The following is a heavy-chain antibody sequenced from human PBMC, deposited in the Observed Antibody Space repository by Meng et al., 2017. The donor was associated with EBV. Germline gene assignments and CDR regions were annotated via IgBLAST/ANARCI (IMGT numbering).Heavy chain of an antibody. CDR2: IYHSGST. Sequence: QVQLQESGPGLVTPSGTLSRTCAGAGGSISSRNWWSWVRQPPGKGLEWIGEIYHSGSTNYNPSLKSRVTISVDKSKNQFSLKLSSVTAADTAVYYCARRSLDYYDSSGFDYWGQGTLVTVSS. CDR3: ARRSLDYYDSSGFDY. CDR1: GGSISSRNW. V-gene: IGHV4-4*02. J-gene: IGHJ4*02. D-gene: IGHD3-22*01.